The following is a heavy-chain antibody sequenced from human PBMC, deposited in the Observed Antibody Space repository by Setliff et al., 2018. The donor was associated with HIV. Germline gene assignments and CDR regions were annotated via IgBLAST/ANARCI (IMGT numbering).Heavy chain of an antibody. Sequence: PSETLSLTCTVSGGSMSSGYYWGWIRQPPGKGLEWIGNIYHSGTTYYNPSLKSRVTISVGASKSQFSLNLTSVTVADTAIYYCAGYTTAWFAPYWGQGTLVTVSS. CDR3: AGYTTAWFAPY. CDR1: GGSMSSGYY. V-gene: IGHV4-38-2*02. CDR2: IYHSGTT. J-gene: IGHJ4*02. D-gene: IGHD6-19*01.